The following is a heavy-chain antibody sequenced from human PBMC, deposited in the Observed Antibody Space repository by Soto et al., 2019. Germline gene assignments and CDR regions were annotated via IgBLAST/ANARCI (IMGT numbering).Heavy chain of an antibody. V-gene: IGHV4-30-2*01. CDR1: GGSIISGGYS. CDR2: MYHSGST. D-gene: IGHD2-2*01. Sequence: SETLSLTCAVSGGSIISGGYSWIWIRQPPGKGLEWIGYMYHSGSTYYNPSLKSRVTISIDRSKNQFSLKPSSVTAADTAVYYCARVPDYWGQGILVTVS. J-gene: IGHJ4*02. CDR3: ARVPDY.